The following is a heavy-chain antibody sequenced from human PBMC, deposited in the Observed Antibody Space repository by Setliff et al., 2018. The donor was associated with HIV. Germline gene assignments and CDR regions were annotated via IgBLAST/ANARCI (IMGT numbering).Heavy chain of an antibody. V-gene: IGHV1-69*05. Sequence: SVKVSCKASGGTFSNYAINWVRQAPGQGLEWMVGIIPILGTANYAQKFQGRVTITTDESTSTAYMELSSLRSEDTAVYYCARDLGGDDSRYWYFDVWGRGTLVTVSS. CDR3: ARDLGGDDSRYWYFDV. CDR2: IIPILGTA. CDR1: GGTFSNYA. J-gene: IGHJ2*01. D-gene: IGHD2-21*02.